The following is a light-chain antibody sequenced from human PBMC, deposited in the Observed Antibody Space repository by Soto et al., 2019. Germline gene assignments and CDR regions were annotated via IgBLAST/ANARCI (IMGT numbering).Light chain of an antibody. J-gene: IGLJ1*01. CDR2: EVS. V-gene: IGLV2-14*01. Sequence: QSVLTQPASVSGSPGQSITISCTGTSSDIGGYKHVSWYQQHPGKAPKLMIYEVSNRPSGVSNRFSGSKSGNTASLTISGLQAEDEADYYCSSYTTSSTQVFGTGTKGTAL. CDR1: SSDIGGYKH. CDR3: SSYTTSSTQV.